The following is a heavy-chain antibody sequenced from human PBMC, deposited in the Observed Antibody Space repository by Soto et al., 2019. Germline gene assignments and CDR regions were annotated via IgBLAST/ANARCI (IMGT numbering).Heavy chain of an antibody. CDR2: INTYNGNT. V-gene: IGHV1-18*01. D-gene: IGHD3-10*01. J-gene: IGHJ5*02. Sequence: QVQLVQSGAEVKKPGASVKVSCKASGYTFTNYGISWVRQAPGQGLEWMGWINTYNGNTNHAQKLQGRVTMTTDTXTXTXSMELRSLGSDDTAVYYCARGVGSGTYYNQYNWFDPWGQGTLVTVSS. CDR1: GYTFTNYG. CDR3: ARGVGSGTYYNQYNWFDP.